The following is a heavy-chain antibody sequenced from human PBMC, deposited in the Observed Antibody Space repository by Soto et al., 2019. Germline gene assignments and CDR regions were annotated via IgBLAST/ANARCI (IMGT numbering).Heavy chain of an antibody. CDR3: ARVSGPDYYYYGMDV. CDR2: IYYSGST. CDR1: GGSISSGGYY. V-gene: IGHV4-31*03. J-gene: IGHJ6*02. D-gene: IGHD6-25*01. Sequence: SETLSLTCTVSGGSISSGGYYWSWIRQHPGKGLEWIGYIYYSGSTYYNPSLKSRVTISVDTSKNQFSLKLSSVTAADTAVYYCARVSGPDYYYYGMDVWGQGTTVTVSS.